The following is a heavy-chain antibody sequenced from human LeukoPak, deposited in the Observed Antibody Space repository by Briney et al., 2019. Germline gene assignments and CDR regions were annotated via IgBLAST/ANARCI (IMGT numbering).Heavy chain of an antibody. CDR2: ISSSSSYI. CDR1: GFTFSSYS. CDR3: ARDVYCSSTSCYGGYYYGMDV. Sequence: PGGSLRLSCAASGFTFSSYSMNWVRQAPGKGLEWVSSISSSSSYIYYADSVKGRFTISRDNAKNSLYLQTNSLRAEDTAVYYCARDVYCSSTSCYGGYYYGMDVWGKGTTVTVSS. D-gene: IGHD2-2*01. V-gene: IGHV3-21*01. J-gene: IGHJ6*04.